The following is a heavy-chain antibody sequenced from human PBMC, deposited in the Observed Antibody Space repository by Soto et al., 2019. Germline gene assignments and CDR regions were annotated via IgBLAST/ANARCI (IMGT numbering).Heavy chain of an antibody. CDR1: GYTYTSYW. CDR2: IYPGDSDT. Sequence: GESLKISCKASGYTYTSYWIGWVRQMPGKGLECIGIIYPGDSDTRYSPSFQGQVTISVDTSVSTAYLQWTSLRASDSAMYYCARVGDSYGSVGAWFPDYWGQGTLVTVSS. V-gene: IGHV5-51*01. J-gene: IGHJ4*02. CDR3: ARVGDSYGSVGAWFPDY. D-gene: IGHD3-10*01.